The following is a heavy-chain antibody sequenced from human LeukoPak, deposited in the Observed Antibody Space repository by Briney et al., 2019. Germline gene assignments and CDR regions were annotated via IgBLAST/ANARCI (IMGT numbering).Heavy chain of an antibody. J-gene: IGHJ3*01. CDR2: TNQDGSEK. CDR3: ARRGSGSAFDV. D-gene: IGHD6-25*01. Sequence: PGGSLRLSCAASGFTFSSYWSWVRQAPGKGLEWVANTNQDGSEKYYVDSVGGRFTISRDNAKNSLYLQMNSLRVEDTAIYYCARRGSGSAFDVWGQGTMVTVSS. CDR1: GFTFSSYW. V-gene: IGHV3-7*01.